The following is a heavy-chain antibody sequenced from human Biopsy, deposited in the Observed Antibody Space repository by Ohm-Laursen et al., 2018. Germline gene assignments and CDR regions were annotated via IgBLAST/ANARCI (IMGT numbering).Heavy chain of an antibody. Sequence: VTLSLTCTVSGDSISSYYWSWIRQPPGKGLEWIGYVYYTGSTDYNPSLQSRVTISVDTSKNHFSLRLRSVTPADTAIYYCARDRGYYSDRTVPGYFDLWGRGTLVTVSS. CDR2: VYYTGST. CDR3: ARDRGYYSDRTVPGYFDL. J-gene: IGHJ2*01. V-gene: IGHV4-59*01. CDR1: GDSISSYY. D-gene: IGHD3-22*01.